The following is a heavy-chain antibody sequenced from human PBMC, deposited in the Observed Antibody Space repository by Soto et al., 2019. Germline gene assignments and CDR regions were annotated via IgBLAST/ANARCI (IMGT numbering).Heavy chain of an antibody. D-gene: IGHD2-15*01. Sequence: GGSLRLSCAASGFAFNTYTMNWIRQTPGKGLEWVSGIYGDGRRMFYADFVRGRFIISRDNSKNTVSLQMNGLRAEDTAVYFCAKDREPDGRWDIVHWGQGTLVTVSS. CDR3: AKDREPDGRWDIVH. V-gene: IGHV3-23*01. J-gene: IGHJ4*02. CDR2: IYGDGRRM. CDR1: GFAFNTYT.